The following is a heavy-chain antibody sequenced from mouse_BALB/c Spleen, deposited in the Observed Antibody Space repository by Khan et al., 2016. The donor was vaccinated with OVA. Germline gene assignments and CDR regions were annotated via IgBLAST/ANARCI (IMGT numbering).Heavy chain of an antibody. J-gene: IGHJ2*01. CDR3: ARRGLRWDFDY. V-gene: IGHV1-7*01. Sequence: QVQLKESGAELAKPGASVKMSCKASGYTFINYWILWVKQRPGQGLEWIGYINPSTGYTEYNQNFKEKATLTADKSSSTAYMKLSSLTSEDSAVYYCARRGLRWDFDYWGQGTTLTVSS. CDR2: INPSTGYT. D-gene: IGHD1-1*01. CDR1: GYTFINYW.